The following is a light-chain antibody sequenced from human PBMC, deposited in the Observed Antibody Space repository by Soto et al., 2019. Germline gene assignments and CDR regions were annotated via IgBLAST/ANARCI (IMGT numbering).Light chain of an antibody. V-gene: IGKV3-15*01. CDR1: QTVNNN. CDR2: SAS. Sequence: EIVLTQPPGPLSVSPGDRVTLSCRASQTVNNNYLAWYQQIPGQPPRLLIYSASTRATGVPARFTGSGSGSEFTLTISGLQSEDFAIYYCQQGHNWPLTFGQGTRLEI. J-gene: IGKJ2*01. CDR3: QQGHNWPLT.